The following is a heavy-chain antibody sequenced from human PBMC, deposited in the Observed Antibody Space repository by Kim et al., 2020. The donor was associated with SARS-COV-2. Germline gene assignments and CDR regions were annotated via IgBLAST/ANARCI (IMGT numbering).Heavy chain of an antibody. CDR2: IYDSGST. CDR1: GGSISSGGYY. D-gene: IGHD6-19*01. V-gene: IGHV4-31*03. CDR3: ARAPNRGWRNDACDI. Sequence: SETLSLTCTVSGGSISSGGYYWSCIRQHQGKGLEGVGYIYDSGSTYYNPYLKSRVTIAVDTSKNQFSLKLSSVTAADTAVYYCARAPNRGWRNDACDIWGQGTMVTVSS. J-gene: IGHJ3*02.